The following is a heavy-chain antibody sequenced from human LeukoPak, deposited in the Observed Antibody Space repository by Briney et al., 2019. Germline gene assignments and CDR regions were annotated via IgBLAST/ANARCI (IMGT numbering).Heavy chain of an antibody. V-gene: IGHV4-4*07. D-gene: IGHD2-2*01. CDR2: IYTSGST. J-gene: IGHJ6*03. Sequence: PSETLTLTCAASGGSISSYYRSWIRQPAGKGLEWIARIYTSGSTNYNPSLKNRLTITVDTSKNQFSLKLSSVTAADTAVYYCARTVRDIVVVPAARELIYYYYMDVWGKGTTVTVSS. CDR1: GGSISSYY. CDR3: ARTVRDIVVVPAARELIYYYYMDV.